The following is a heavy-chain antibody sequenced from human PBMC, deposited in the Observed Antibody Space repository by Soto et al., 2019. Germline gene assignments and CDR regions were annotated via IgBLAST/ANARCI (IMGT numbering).Heavy chain of an antibody. CDR1: GGSFSGYY. V-gene: IGHV4-34*01. J-gene: IGHJ6*03. Sequence: SETLSLTCAVYGGSFSGYYWSWIRQPPGKGLEWIGEINHSGSTNYNPSLKSRVTISVDTSKNQFSLKLSSVTTADTAVYYCARERRSYYYYMDVWGKGTTVTVSS. CDR3: ARERRSYYYYMDV. CDR2: INHSGST.